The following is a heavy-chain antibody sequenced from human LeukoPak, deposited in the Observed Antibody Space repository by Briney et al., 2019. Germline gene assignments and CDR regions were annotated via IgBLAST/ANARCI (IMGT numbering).Heavy chain of an antibody. CDR1: GFMFTSYI. D-gene: IGHD7-27*01. J-gene: IGHJ4*02. CDR2: ISSPSTNI. Sequence: GGSLRLSCAASGFMFTSYIMNWVRQAPGKGLEWVAYISSPSTNIYYVDSVKGRFTISRDNAKNSLYLQMNSLRDEDTAVYYCGRESYWGSSGKGFDSWGQGTLVTVSS. CDR3: GRESYWGSSGKGFDS. V-gene: IGHV3-48*02.